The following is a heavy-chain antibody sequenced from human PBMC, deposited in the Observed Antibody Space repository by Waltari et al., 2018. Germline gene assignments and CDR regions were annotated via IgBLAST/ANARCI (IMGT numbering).Heavy chain of an antibody. Sequence: QVHLVESGGGVVQPGGSLRLSCAAPGFNFTLFGMHWVRQAPGKGLEWVSFISYDGSNENYADSVKGRFTMSRDNSKKRLYVQMNNLRAEDSAVYYCVKGNEIDYWGQGTLVTVSS. D-gene: IGHD1-1*01. J-gene: IGHJ4*02. CDR1: GFNFTLFG. CDR3: VKGNEIDY. CDR2: ISYDGSNE. V-gene: IGHV3-30*02.